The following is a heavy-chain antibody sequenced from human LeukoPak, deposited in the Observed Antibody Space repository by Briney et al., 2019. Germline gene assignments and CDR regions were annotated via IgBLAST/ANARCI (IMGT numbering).Heavy chain of an antibody. D-gene: IGHD6-13*01. CDR3: ARGVAAAVQDY. CDR1: GGSISSYY. CDR2: IYYSGST. V-gene: IGHV4-59*01. J-gene: IGHJ4*02. Sequence: PSETLSLTCTVSGGSISSYYWSWIRQPPGKGLEWIGYIYYSGSTNYNPSLKSRVTISVDTSKNQFSLKLSSVTAADTAVYYCARGVAAAVQDYWGQGTLVTVSS.